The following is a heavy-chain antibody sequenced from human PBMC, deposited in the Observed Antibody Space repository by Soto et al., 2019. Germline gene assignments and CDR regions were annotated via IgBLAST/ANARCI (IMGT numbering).Heavy chain of an antibody. CDR2: IYPGDSNT. J-gene: IGHJ5*02. Sequence: EVQLVQSGAEVKKPGESLKISCRGSGYSFASYWIGWARQMPGKGLEWIGIIYPGDSNTRYSPSFQGQVTMSVDKSISTAYLQWSSLKASDTAIYYCARRPNCISTSCYIWYDPWGQGTLVTVSS. D-gene: IGHD2-2*02. CDR3: ARRPNCISTSCYIWYDP. V-gene: IGHV5-51*01. CDR1: GYSFASYW.